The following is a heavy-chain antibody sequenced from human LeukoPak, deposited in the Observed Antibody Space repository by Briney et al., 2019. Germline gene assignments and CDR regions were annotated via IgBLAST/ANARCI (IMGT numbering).Heavy chain of an antibody. CDR1: GYTFNNYG. D-gene: IGHD3-16*02. CDR3: AKDSSDDYVWGSYRYTEGLFDY. V-gene: IGHV1-18*01. CDR2: ISAHNGDT. Sequence: GASVKVSCKASGYTFNNYGIRWVRQAPGQGLEWMGWISAHNGDTKYARKFQGRVTMTTDTSTTTAYMELRSLRSDATAVYYCAKDSSDDYVWGSYRYTEGLFDYWGQGTLVTVSS. J-gene: IGHJ4*02.